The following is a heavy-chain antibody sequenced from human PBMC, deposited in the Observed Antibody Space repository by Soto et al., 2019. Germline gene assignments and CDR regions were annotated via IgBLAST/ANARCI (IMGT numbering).Heavy chain of an antibody. J-gene: IGHJ6*02. Sequence: QLQLQESGSGLVKPSQTLSLTCAVSGGSISSGGYSWGWIRQPPGKGREWIGYIYHSGSTYYNPSLKRRATKAVARSKNQSPLKLCSVPAADTAVYYCSRVPAVWGQGTTVTVSS. CDR3: SRVPAV. CDR1: GGSISSGGYS. V-gene: IGHV4-30-2*01. CDR2: IYHSGST.